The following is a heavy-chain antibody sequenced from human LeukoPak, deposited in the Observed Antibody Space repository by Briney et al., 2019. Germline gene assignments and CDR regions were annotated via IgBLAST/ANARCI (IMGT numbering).Heavy chain of an antibody. D-gene: IGHD3-9*01. CDR1: GYTFTSYG. V-gene: IGHV1-18*01. Sequence: ASVKVSCTASGYTFTSYGISWVRQAPGQGLEWMGWISAYNGNTNYAQKLQGRVTMTTDTSTSTAYMELRSLRSDDTAVYYCASSGGRLRYFDWLLLNWGQGTLVTVSS. CDR3: ASSGGRLRYFDWLLLN. CDR2: ISAYNGNT. J-gene: IGHJ4*02.